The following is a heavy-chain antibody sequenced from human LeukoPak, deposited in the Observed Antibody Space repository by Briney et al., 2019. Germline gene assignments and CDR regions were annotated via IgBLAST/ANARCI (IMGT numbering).Heavy chain of an antibody. D-gene: IGHD6-13*01. CDR2: INPNSGGT. CDR3: AREEVIAAAGPTLDY. CDR1: GYTFTDYY. V-gene: IGHV1-2*02. J-gene: IGHJ4*02. Sequence: ASVTVSCKASGYTFTDYYMHWVRQAPGQGLEWMGWINPNSGGTNYAQKFQGRVTMTRDTSISTAYTELSRLRSDDTAVFYCAREEVIAAAGPTLDYWGQGALVSVSS.